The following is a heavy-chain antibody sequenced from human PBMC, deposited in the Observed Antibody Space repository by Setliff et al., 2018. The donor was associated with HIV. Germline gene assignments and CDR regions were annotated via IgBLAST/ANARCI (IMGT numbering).Heavy chain of an antibody. Sequence: SETLSLTCTVSGGSISGYYWNWIRQSPGKGLEWIGFIGYSGSSNYNPSLNSRVTISVDTSKNQFSLKLSSVTAADTAVYYCARGSGYPWYFDLWGRGTLVTVSS. CDR1: GGSISGYY. CDR3: ARGSGYPWYFDL. D-gene: IGHD3-22*01. J-gene: IGHJ2*01. CDR2: IGYSGSS. V-gene: IGHV4-59*08.